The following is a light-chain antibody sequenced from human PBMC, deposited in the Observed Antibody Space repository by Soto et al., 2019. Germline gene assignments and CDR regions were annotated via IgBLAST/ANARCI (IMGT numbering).Light chain of an antibody. CDR1: QSVSNNY. V-gene: IGKV3D-20*02. Sequence: EIVLTQSPGTLSLSPGERATLSCRASQSVSNNYLAWYQQKPGQAPRLLIYGASNRATGIPDRFSGSGSGTDFTLTISSLEPEDFAVYYCRQRSNSITFGQGTRLEIK. J-gene: IGKJ5*01. CDR3: RQRSNSIT. CDR2: GAS.